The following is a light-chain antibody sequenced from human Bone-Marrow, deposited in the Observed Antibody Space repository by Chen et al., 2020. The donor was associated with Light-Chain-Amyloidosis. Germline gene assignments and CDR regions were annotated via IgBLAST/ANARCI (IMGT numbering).Light chain of an antibody. CDR3: QQRSSCPT. J-gene: IGKJ2*01. CDR2: DAY. CDR1: ESVGTF. Sequence: DIVLTQSPATLSLSLGERSTVSCRASESVGTFLGWYQQKPGQAPRLLISDAYNRAPDIPARFSGSGSGTDFTLTITSLEPEDFAVYYCQQRSSCPTFGQRTKLEIK. V-gene: IGKV3-11*01.